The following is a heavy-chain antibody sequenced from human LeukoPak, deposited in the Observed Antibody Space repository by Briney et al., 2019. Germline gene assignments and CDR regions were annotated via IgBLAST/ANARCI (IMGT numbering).Heavy chain of an antibody. CDR2: IYSGGST. J-gene: IGHJ6*02. D-gene: IGHD3-3*01. Sequence: GGSLRLSCAASGFTFSSNYMSWVRQAPGKGLEWVSVIYSGGSTYYADSVKGRFTISRDNSKNTLYLQMNSLRAEDTAVYYCARDRGAPLYYDFWSGYYHGMDVWGQGTTVTVSS. CDR1: GFTFSSNY. CDR3: ARDRGAPLYYDFWSGYYHGMDV. V-gene: IGHV3-53*01.